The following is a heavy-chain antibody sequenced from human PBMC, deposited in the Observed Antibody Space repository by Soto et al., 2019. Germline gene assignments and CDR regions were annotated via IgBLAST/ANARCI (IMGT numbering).Heavy chain of an antibody. D-gene: IGHD2-21*01. Sequence: QVQLQESGPGLVKPSGTLSLTCVVSGGSISNNDWWSWVRQSPGKGLEWIGEIHHSGSPNYNPSLRSRIPIPVDKSKNLLSLELTAVTGADTAVYFCVSNGSYSLGVWGQGTTVTVSS. CDR2: IHHSGSP. V-gene: IGHV4-4*02. CDR3: VSNGSYSLGV. J-gene: IGHJ6*02. CDR1: GGSISNNDW.